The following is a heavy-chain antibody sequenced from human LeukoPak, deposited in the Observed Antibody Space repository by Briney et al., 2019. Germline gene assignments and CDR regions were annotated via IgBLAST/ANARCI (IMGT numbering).Heavy chain of an antibody. D-gene: IGHD6-13*01. CDR2: MNPNSGNT. CDR1: GYTFTSYD. V-gene: IGHV1-8*03. Sequence: ASVKVSCKASGYTFTSYDINWVRQATGQGLEWMGWMNPNSGNTGYAQKFQGRVTITRNTSISTAYMELSSLRSEDTAVYYCARSIAAAVSGAFDIWGQGTMVTVSS. J-gene: IGHJ3*02. CDR3: ARSIAAAVSGAFDI.